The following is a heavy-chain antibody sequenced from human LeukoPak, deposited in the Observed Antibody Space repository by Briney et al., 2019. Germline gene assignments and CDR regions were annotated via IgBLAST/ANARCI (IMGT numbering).Heavy chain of an antibody. J-gene: IGHJ4*02. Sequence: GGSLRLSCAAPGFTFSTYAIHWVRQAPGKGLEWVAVISSDGNNKYYADSVKGRFTISRDNSKNTLYLQMNSLRAEDTAVYYCARIRVTYFDYWGQGTLVTVSS. CDR1: GFTFSTYA. V-gene: IGHV3-30-3*01. D-gene: IGHD2-21*02. CDR3: ARIRVTYFDY. CDR2: ISSDGNNK.